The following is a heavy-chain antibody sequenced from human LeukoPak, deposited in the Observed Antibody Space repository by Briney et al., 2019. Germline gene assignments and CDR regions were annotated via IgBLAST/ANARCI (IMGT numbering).Heavy chain of an antibody. CDR2: ITGSGSTT. Sequence: PGGSLRLSCAASGFTFSNYEINWVRQPPGKGLEWISDITGSGSTTYYADSVKGRFTISRDNAKNSLYLQMNSLRAEVTAIYYCARETSWYFDYWGRGTLITVSS. J-gene: IGHJ4*02. CDR1: GFTFSNYE. V-gene: IGHV3-48*03. CDR3: ARETSWYFDY.